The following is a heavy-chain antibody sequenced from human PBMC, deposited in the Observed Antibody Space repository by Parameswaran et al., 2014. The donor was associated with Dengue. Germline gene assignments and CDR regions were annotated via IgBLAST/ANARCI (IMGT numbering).Heavy chain of an antibody. V-gene: IGHV3-21*01. Sequence: WIRQPPGKGLEWVSSISSSSTYIYYADSVKGRFTISRDNARNSLYLQMNSLRAEDTAVYYCARGDRDGYNNWGQGTLVTVSS. D-gene: IGHD5-24*01. CDR2: ISSSSTYI. J-gene: IGHJ4*02. CDR3: ARGDRDGYNN.